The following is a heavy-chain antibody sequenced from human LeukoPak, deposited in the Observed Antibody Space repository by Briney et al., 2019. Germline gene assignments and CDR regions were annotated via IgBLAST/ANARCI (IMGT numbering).Heavy chain of an antibody. CDR2: VYYSGSTNWSI. V-gene: IGHV4-59*08. Sequence: VKPSETLSLTCTVSGGSISSYYWSWIRQPPGKGLEWIGYVYYSGSTNWSINYNPSLKSRVTISVDTSKNQFSLNLSSLTAADTAVYSCGRGLRGVRDVDYWGQGTLVTVSS. J-gene: IGHJ4*02. D-gene: IGHD3-10*01. CDR1: GGSISSYY. CDR3: GRGLRGVRDVDY.